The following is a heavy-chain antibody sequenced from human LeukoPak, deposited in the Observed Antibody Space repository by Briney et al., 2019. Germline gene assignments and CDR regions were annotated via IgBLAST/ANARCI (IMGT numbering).Heavy chain of an antibody. CDR2: ISSSGSTI. CDR3: ARDDSSGRGNWFDP. D-gene: IGHD3-22*01. V-gene: IGHV3-48*03. CDR1: GFTFSSYE. J-gene: IGHJ5*02. Sequence: PGGSLRLSCAASGFTFSSYEMNWVRQAPGKGLEWPSYISSSGSTIYYADSVKGRFTISRDNAKNSLYLQLNSLRAEDTAVYYCARDDSSGRGNWFDPWGQGTLVTVAS.